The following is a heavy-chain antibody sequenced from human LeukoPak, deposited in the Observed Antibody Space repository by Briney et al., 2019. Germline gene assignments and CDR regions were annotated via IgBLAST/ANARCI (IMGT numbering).Heavy chain of an antibody. J-gene: IGHJ4*02. CDR1: GFTFSSYN. CDR3: ARAKGYTHFDY. V-gene: IGHV3-48*01. D-gene: IGHD1-1*01. CDR2: VGSSISTI. Sequence: GGSLRLSCAASGFTFSSYNMNWVRQAPGKGLEWVSYVGSSISTIYYADSVKGRFTISRDNAKNSLSLQMNSLRAEDTAVYYCARAKGYTHFDYWGQGTLVTVSS.